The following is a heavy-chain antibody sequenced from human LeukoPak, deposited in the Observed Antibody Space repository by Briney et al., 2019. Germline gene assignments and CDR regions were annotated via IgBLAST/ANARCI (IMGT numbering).Heavy chain of an antibody. Sequence: SETLSLTCTVSGYSISTGYYWGWIRQPPGKGLEWIGTIYHSGSTYYNPSLKSRFTISIDTSKNQFSLKLSSVTAADTAVYYCARVSFNGRNDYWGQGTLVTVSS. CDR2: IYHSGST. J-gene: IGHJ4*02. V-gene: IGHV4-38-2*02. CDR3: ARVSFNGRNDY. CDR1: GYSISTGYY.